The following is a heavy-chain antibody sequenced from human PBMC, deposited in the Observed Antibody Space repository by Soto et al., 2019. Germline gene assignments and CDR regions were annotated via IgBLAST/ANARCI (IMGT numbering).Heavy chain of an antibody. Sequence: GGSLRLSCAASGFTFSTNSMNWVRQAPGEGLEWVSYISSSSSSIYYADSVKGRFTISRDNAKNSLYLQMNSLRAEDTAVYYCARDLYSSSNYWGQGTLVTVSS. CDR3: ARDLYSSSNY. D-gene: IGHD6-19*01. J-gene: IGHJ4*02. V-gene: IGHV3-48*01. CDR1: GFTFSTNS. CDR2: ISSSSSSI.